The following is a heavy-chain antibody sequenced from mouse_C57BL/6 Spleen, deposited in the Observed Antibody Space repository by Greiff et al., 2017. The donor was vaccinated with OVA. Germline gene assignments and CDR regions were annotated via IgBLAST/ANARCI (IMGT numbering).Heavy chain of an antibody. Sequence: EVQVVESGPGLVKPSQSLSLTCSVTGYSITSGYYWNWIRQFPGNKLEWMGYISYDGSNNYNPSLKNRISITRDTSKNQFFLKLNSVTTEDTATYYCAREDWDDAMDYWGQGTSVTVSS. J-gene: IGHJ4*01. CDR2: ISYDGSN. CDR3: AREDWDDAMDY. V-gene: IGHV3-6*01. D-gene: IGHD4-1*01. CDR1: GYSITSGYY.